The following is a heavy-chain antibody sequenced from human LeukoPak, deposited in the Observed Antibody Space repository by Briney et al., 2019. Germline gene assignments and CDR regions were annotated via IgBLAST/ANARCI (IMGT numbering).Heavy chain of an antibody. D-gene: IGHD6-19*01. Sequence: PSETLSLTCTVSGGSISSYYWSWIRQPPGKGLEWIGYIYYSGSTNYNPSLKSRVTISVDTSKNQFSLKLGSVTAADTAVYYCARYSSGWYPFDYWGQGTLVTVSS. CDR1: GGSISSYY. CDR3: ARYSSGWYPFDY. CDR2: IYYSGST. V-gene: IGHV4-59*08. J-gene: IGHJ4*02.